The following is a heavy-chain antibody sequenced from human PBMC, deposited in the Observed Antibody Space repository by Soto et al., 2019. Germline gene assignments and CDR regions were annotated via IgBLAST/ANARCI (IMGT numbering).Heavy chain of an antibody. CDR3: ERDWSPRSRFV. CDR2: ISSSGGYT. J-gene: IGHJ1*01. D-gene: IGHD3-3*01. CDR1: GFSFSTYA. V-gene: IGHV3-21*04. Sequence: GGSLRLSCAASGFSFSTYAMSWVRQAPGKGLEWVSAISSSGGYTYYADSVKGRSTISRDNSKNSLYLQMNNLRVDYAAMYYCERDWSPRSRFVWGQGTLVTVSS.